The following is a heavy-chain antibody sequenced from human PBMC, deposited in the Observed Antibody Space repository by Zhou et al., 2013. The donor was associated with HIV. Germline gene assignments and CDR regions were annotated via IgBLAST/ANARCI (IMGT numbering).Heavy chain of an antibody. CDR2: ISVYNGDT. V-gene: IGHV1-18*01. D-gene: IGHD6-19*01. CDR1: GYTFINHA. J-gene: IGHJ4*02. CDR3: ARVAISGGGQWLVQSFDS. Sequence: QDQLVQSGAEVKKPGASVKVSCKASGYTFINHAITWVRQAPGQGLQWMGWISVYNGDTNYAQKLHGRVTMTTNTSTSTAYMELRSLTSDDTALYYCARVAISGGGQWLVQSFDSWGQGHPGHRLL.